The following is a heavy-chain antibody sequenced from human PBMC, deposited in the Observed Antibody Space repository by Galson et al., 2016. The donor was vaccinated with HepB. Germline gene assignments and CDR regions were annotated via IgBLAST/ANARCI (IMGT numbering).Heavy chain of an antibody. J-gene: IGHJ4*02. CDR2: INPTDGST. D-gene: IGHD5-18*01. CDR1: GYTFTNYY. V-gene: IGHV1-46*01. Sequence: SVKVSCKASGYTFTNYYVHWVRQAPGQGLEWMGIINPTDGSTNYAQNLQGRVTMTRDTSTSTVYMELSSLRSEDTAIYYCARGLEYSYGFFDFWGQGTLVTVSS. CDR3: ARGLEYSYGFFDF.